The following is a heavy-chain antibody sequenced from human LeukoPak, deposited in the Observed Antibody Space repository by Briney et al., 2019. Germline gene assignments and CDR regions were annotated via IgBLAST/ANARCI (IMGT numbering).Heavy chain of an antibody. CDR3: ARRRISPSGTSWFDP. Sequence: PSETLSLTCVVYGGSFSGYYWGWIRQPPGKGLEFIGDINDSGDTDYNPSLKSRVTISSDTSKNHFSLNLRSVTAADSGVYYCARRRISPSGTSWFDPWGPGIVVTVSS. V-gene: IGHV4-34*01. CDR1: GGSFSGYY. CDR2: INDSGDT. J-gene: IGHJ5*02. D-gene: IGHD1-1*01.